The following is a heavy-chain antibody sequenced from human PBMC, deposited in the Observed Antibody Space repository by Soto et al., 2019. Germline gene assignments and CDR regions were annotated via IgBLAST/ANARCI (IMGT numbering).Heavy chain of an antibody. V-gene: IGHV3-74*01. Sequence: EVQLVESGGGLVQPGGSLRLSCAASGFTFSAHWMHWVRQTPGKGLVWVSRINTDGSSANYADSVKGRFTISRDNAKNTLYLQMNRLRDEDTAVYYCSREHRGAELDYWGQGTLVTVSS. CDR2: INTDGSSA. CDR3: SREHRGAELDY. J-gene: IGHJ4*02. CDR1: GFTFSAHW. D-gene: IGHD4-17*01.